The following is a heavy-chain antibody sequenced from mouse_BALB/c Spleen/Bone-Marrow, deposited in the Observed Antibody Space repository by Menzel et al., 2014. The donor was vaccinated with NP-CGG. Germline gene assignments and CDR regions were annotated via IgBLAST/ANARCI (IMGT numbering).Heavy chain of an antibody. CDR3: ARRGNYYGSSYDY. CDR2: INPSTGYA. J-gene: IGHJ2*01. CDR1: GYTFTSYW. Sequence: QVQLQQSGAELAKPGASVKMSCKASGYTFTSYWILWVKQRPGQGLELIGYINPSTGYAEYNRKFKGKATMTADKPSSTVYMQLSSLTSEDSAVYYCARRGNYYGSSYDYWGQGTTLTVSS. D-gene: IGHD1-1*01. V-gene: IGHV1-7*01.